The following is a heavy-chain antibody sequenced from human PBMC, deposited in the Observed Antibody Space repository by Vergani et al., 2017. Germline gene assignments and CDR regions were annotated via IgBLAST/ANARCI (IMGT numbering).Heavy chain of an antibody. CDR2: FYYSGST. V-gene: IGHV4-59*01. J-gene: IGHJ4*02. D-gene: IGHD2-21*02. CDR1: GGSISSYY. CDR3: ARVLRARGDYYFDY. Sequence: QVQLQESGPGLVKPSETLSLTCTVSGGSISSYYWSWIRQPPGKGLEWIGYFYYSGSTNYNPSLKSRVTISVDTSKNQFSLKLSSVTAADTAVYYCARVLRARGDYYFDYWGQGTLVTVSS.